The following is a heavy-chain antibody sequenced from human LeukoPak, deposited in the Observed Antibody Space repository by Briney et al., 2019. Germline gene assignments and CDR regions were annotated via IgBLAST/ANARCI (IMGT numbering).Heavy chain of an antibody. V-gene: IGHV3-23*01. CDR3: AKAVSGYYYYCGMDV. Sequence: GGSLRLSCAASGFTFSSYAMSWVRQAPGKGLEWVSAISGSGDSTYYADSVKGRFTISRDNSKNTLYLQMNSLRAEDTAVYYCAKAVSGYYYYCGMDVWGQGATVTVSS. J-gene: IGHJ6*02. CDR1: GFTFSSYA. CDR2: ISGSGDST. D-gene: IGHD6-19*01.